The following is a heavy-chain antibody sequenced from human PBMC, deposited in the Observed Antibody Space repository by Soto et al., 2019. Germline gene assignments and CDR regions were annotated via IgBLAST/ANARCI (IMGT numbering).Heavy chain of an antibody. CDR3: ARGYDFWSGYYYPYGMDV. Sequence: GRSLRLSCAASGVTFSNYASSWVRQAPGKGLEWVAVISYDGSNKNYADSVKGRFTISRDNSKNTLYLQMNSLRAEDTAVYYCARGYDFWSGYYYPYGMDVWGKGTTVTVSS. CDR1: GVTFSNYA. J-gene: IGHJ6*04. CDR2: ISYDGSNK. D-gene: IGHD3-3*01. V-gene: IGHV3-30-3*01.